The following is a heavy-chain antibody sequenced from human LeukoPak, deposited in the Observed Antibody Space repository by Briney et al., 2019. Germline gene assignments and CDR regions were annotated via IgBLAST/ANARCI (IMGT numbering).Heavy chain of an antibody. V-gene: IGHV3-21*01. Sequence: GGSRRLYCAASGFTFSSYSMNWVRQAPGQGLEWVSSISSSSSYIYYADSVKGRFTISRDNAKNSLYLQMNSLRAQDTAVYDCARGKAYYYDSSGYSDYWGQGTLVTVS. J-gene: IGHJ4*02. D-gene: IGHD3-22*01. CDR3: ARGKAYYYDSSGYSDY. CDR2: ISSSSSYI. CDR1: GFTFSSYS.